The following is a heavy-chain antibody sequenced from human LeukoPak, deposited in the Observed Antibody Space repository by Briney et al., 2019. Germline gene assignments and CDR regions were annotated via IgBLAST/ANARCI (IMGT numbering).Heavy chain of an antibody. V-gene: IGHV1-18*01. CDR2: ISGSNGNT. D-gene: IGHD1-20*01. J-gene: IGHJ6*03. CDR1: GYTFTSYG. CDR3: ARGRDNWNPGPDYYYYMDV. Sequence: ASVKVSCKASGYTFTSYGISWVRQAPGQGLGWMGWISGSNGNTNYAQKFQGRVSMTADTSTSTAYMELRSLRSDDTAVYYCARGRDNWNPGPDYYYYMDVWGKGTTVTVSS.